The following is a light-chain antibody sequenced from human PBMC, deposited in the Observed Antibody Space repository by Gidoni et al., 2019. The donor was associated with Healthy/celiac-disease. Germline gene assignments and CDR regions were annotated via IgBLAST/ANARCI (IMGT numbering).Light chain of an antibody. CDR1: QGISSY. V-gene: IGKV1-9*01. CDR3: QQLNSYPLLT. Sequence: QLTQSPSSLSASVGDRVTLTCRDSQGISSYLAWYQQKPGKAPKLLIYAASTLQSGVPSRFSGSGSWTDFTLTISSLQPEDFSTYYCQQLNSYPLLTFGGGTKVEIK. J-gene: IGKJ4*01. CDR2: AAS.